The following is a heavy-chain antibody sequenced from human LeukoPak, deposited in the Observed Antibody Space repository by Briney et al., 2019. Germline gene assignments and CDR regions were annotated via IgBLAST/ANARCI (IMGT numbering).Heavy chain of an antibody. J-gene: IGHJ4*02. CDR3: AIGLFEEQQPY. CDR1: GFTFSSYA. CDR2: ISGTGGST. D-gene: IGHD6-13*01. V-gene: IGHV3-23*01. Sequence: PGGSLRLSCAASGFTFSSYAMSWVRQAPGKGLEWVSTISGTGGSTYYADSVKGRFIISRDSSKDTLYLQMNSLRAEDTAAYYCAIGLFEEQQPYWGQGTLVTVSS.